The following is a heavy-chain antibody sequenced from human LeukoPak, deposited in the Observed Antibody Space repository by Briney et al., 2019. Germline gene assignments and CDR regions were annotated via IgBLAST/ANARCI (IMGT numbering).Heavy chain of an antibody. CDR3: AKDLNSSGWYWSPGVIDY. J-gene: IGHJ4*02. D-gene: IGHD6-19*01. V-gene: IGHV3-30*18. Sequence: GGSLRLSCAASGFTFSSYGMHWVRQAPGKGLEWVAVISYDGSNKYYADSVKGRFTISRDNSKNTLYLQMNSLRAEDTAVYYCAKDLNSSGWYWSPGVIDYWGQGTLVTVSS. CDR2: ISYDGSNK. CDR1: GFTFSSYG.